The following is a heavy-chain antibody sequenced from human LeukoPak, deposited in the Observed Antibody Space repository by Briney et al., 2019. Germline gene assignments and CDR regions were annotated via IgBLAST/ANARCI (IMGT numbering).Heavy chain of an antibody. CDR2: ISPSGRTM. Sequence: SGGSLRLSCAASGFSFSDYYMSWIRQAPGKGLEWVSFISPSGRTMFYADSVKGRFSISRDNAKNSLFLQMNSLRAEDTAVYYCARGEDVVGALFDSWGQGTLVTVSS. J-gene: IGHJ4*02. CDR1: GFSFSDYY. V-gene: IGHV3-11*01. CDR3: ARGEDVVGALFDS. D-gene: IGHD1-26*01.